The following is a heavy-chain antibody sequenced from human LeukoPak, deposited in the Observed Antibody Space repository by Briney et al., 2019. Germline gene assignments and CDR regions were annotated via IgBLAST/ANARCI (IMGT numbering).Heavy chain of an antibody. Sequence: GASVKVSCKASGYTFTSYGISWVRQAPGQGLEWMGWISAYNGNTNYAQKLQGRVTMTTDTSTSTAYMELRSLRSDDTAVYYCARDRGRGGGYDRIYFDYWGQGPLVTVSS. D-gene: IGHD5-12*01. V-gene: IGHV1-18*01. CDR2: ISAYNGNT. CDR3: ARDRGRGGGYDRIYFDY. J-gene: IGHJ4*02. CDR1: GYTFTSYG.